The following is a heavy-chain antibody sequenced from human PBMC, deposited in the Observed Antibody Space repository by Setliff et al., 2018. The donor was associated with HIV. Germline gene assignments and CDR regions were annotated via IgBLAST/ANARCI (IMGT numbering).Heavy chain of an antibody. Sequence: GGSLRLSCAASGFTFSGYAMSWVRQAPGKGLEWVSSVSASGDNTYYADSVRGRFTISRDSSKNTLYLQMNSLRSEDTAVYFCAKSFNSGPTNWNIDVWGTGTTVTVSS. CDR1: GFTFSGYA. D-gene: IGHD1-20*01. CDR2: VSASGDNT. J-gene: IGHJ6*03. CDR3: AKSFNSGPTNWNIDV. V-gene: IGHV3-23*01.